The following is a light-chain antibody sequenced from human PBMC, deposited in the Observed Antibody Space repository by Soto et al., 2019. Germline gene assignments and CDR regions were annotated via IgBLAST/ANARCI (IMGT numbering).Light chain of an antibody. CDR2: GAS. CDR3: QQRSSWPLT. V-gene: IGKV3-15*01. J-gene: IGKJ4*01. Sequence: EVVMTQSPATLSVSPGERVTLSCRASQSVRSNLAWYQQKPGQSPRLLIYGASTRATGIPARFSGSGSGTEFTLTISSLEPEDFAVYYCQQRSSWPLTFGGGTKVDIK. CDR1: QSVRSN.